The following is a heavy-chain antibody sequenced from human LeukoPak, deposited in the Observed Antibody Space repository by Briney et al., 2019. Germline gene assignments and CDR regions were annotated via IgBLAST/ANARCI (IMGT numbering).Heavy chain of an antibody. CDR1: GGSISSGGYY. V-gene: IGHV4-30-4*01. CDR2: IYYSGST. J-gene: IGHJ4*02. CDR3: ARGGVPAAPYFDY. Sequence: SETLSLTCTVSGGSISSGGYYWSWIRQPPGTGLEWIGYIYYSGSTYYNPSLKSRVTISVDTSKNQFSLKLSSVTAADTAVYYCARGGVPAAPYFDYWGQGTLVTVSS. D-gene: IGHD2-2*01.